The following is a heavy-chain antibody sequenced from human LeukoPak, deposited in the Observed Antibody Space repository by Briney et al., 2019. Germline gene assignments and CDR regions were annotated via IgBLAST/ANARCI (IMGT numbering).Heavy chain of an antibody. D-gene: IGHD6-19*01. V-gene: IGHV3-66*01. Sequence: PGGSLRLSCAASGFTVSSNYMSWVRQAPGKGLEWVSVIYSGGSTYYADSMKGRFTISRDNSKNTLYLQMNSLRAEDTAVYYCASPPWAGADAFDIWGQGTMVTVSS. J-gene: IGHJ3*02. CDR1: GFTVSSNY. CDR3: ASPPWAGADAFDI. CDR2: IYSGGST.